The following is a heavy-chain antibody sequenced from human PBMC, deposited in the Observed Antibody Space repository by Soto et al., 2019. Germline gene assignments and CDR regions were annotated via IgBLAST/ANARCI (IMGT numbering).Heavy chain of an antibody. Sequence: QVQLQQWGAGLLKPSETLSLTCAVYGGSFSGYYWSWIRQPPGKGLEWIGEINHSGSTNYNPSLKSRVTISVDTSKNQFSLKLSSVTAADTAVYYCARETSSPGSGWFPGHYWYFDLWGRGTLVTVSS. CDR1: GGSFSGYY. D-gene: IGHD6-19*01. V-gene: IGHV4-34*01. J-gene: IGHJ2*01. CDR3: ARETSSPGSGWFPGHYWYFDL. CDR2: INHSGST.